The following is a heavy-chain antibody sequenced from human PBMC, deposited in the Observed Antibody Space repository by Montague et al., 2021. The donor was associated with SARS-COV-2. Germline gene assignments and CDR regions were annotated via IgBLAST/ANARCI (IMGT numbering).Heavy chain of an antibody. Sequence: ETLSLTCSVTGSSISRYYWSWIRQSPGKGLEWIGYIFPSGITVYNPSLKSRVTISVDMSKNQFSLQLNSVTAADSAVYYCARTEYNWNDWFDPWGQGTLVTVSS. CDR1: GSSISRYY. V-gene: IGHV4-59*13. D-gene: IGHD1-20*01. J-gene: IGHJ5*02. CDR3: ARTEYNWNDWFDP. CDR2: IFPSGIT.